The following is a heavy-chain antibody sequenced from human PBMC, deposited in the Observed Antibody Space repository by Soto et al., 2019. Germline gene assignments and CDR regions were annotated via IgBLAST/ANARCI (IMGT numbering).Heavy chain of an antibody. CDR2: ISYDGSNK. CDR1: GFTFSSYG. CDR3: AKDKSGEDFWSGYLNWFDP. J-gene: IGHJ5*02. V-gene: IGHV3-30*18. D-gene: IGHD3-3*01. Sequence: PGGSLRLSCAASGFTFSSYGMHWVRQAPGKGLEWVAVISYDGSNKYYADSVKGRFTISRDNSKNTLYLQMNSLRAEDTAVYYCAKDKSGEDFWSGYLNWFDPWGQGTLVTVSS.